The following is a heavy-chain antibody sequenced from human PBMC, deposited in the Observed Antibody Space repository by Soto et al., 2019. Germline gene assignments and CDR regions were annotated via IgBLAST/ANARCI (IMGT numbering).Heavy chain of an antibody. CDR3: VRLGYGSNSLEI. CDR1: GYIFTGYF. V-gene: IGHV1-2*06. D-gene: IGHD2-15*01. Sequence: GASVKVSCKASGYIFTGYFIHWVRQTPGQGLQWLGRITPNSGDTKYSPTFQGIVTLTRDTSTTTAYMELSGLTSDDTAMYYCVRLGYGSNSLEIWGQGPLVTRSS. J-gene: IGHJ4*03. CDR2: ITPNSGDT.